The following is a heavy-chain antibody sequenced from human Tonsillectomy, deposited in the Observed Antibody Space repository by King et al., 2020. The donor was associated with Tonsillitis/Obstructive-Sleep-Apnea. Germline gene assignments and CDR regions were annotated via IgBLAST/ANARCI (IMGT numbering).Heavy chain of an antibody. CDR1: GFIVSRNY. D-gene: IGHD6-13*01. Sequence: VQLVESGGGLIQPGGSLRLSCAVSGFIVSRNYMSWVRQAPGKGLEWVSVIYSNGNTYYADSVKGRFTISRDQSKNTLYLQMNSLRAEDTAVDYCARGAAAWYYMDVWGKGTTVTVSS. CDR2: IYSNGNT. CDR3: ARGAAAWYYMDV. J-gene: IGHJ6*03. V-gene: IGHV3-53*01.